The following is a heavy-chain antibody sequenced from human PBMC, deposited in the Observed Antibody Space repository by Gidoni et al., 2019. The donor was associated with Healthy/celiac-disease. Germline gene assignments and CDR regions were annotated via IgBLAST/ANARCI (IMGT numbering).Heavy chain of an antibody. D-gene: IGHD2-21*02. Sequence: QVPLVESGGGVVQPGRSLRLSCAASGFTFSSYGMHWVRQAPGKGLEWVAVISYDGSNKYYADSVKGRFTISRDNSKNTLYLQMNSLRAEDTAVYYCAKDQGLLDQNAFDIWGQVTMVTVSS. V-gene: IGHV3-30*18. CDR2: ISYDGSNK. CDR1: GFTFSSYG. J-gene: IGHJ3*02. CDR3: AKDQGLLDQNAFDI.